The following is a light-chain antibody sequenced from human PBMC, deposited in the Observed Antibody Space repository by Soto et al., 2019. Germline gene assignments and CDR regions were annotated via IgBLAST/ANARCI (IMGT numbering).Light chain of an antibody. J-gene: IGKJ1*01. CDR2: DPS. V-gene: IGKV1-5*01. CDR1: QSISSY. Sequence: DIQMTQSPSTLSASVGDRVTITCRASQSISSYLNWYQQKPGKAPNLLIYDPSSLQSGVPSRFSGIGSGTEFTLTISSLQPDDFATYYCQQYNSHWTFGQGTKVDIK. CDR3: QQYNSHWT.